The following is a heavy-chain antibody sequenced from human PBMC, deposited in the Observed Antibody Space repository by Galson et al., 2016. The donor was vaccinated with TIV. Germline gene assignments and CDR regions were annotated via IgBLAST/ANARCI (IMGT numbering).Heavy chain of an antibody. CDR2: ISSSGSTI. J-gene: IGHJ4*02. V-gene: IGHV3-48*02. CDR3: ARLSAGYYDFDY. D-gene: IGHD3-22*01. CDR1: GFTFSSYI. Sequence: SLRLSCAASGFTFSSYIINWVRQAPGTGLEWVSYISSSGSTIYYADSVKGRFTISRDNSKDSLYLQMNSLRDEDTAVHYCARLSAGYYDFDYWGQGPLVTVSS.